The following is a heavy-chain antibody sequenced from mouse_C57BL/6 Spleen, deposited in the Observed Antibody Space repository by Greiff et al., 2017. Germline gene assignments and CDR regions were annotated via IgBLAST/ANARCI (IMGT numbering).Heavy chain of an antibody. J-gene: IGHJ4*01. V-gene: IGHV1-7*01. CDR3: VRKGPIFYAMDY. Sequence: LVESGAELAKPGASVKLSCKASGYTFTSYWMHWVKQRPGQGLEWIGYINPSSGYTKYNQKFKDKATLTADKSSSTAYMQLGSPTYVDSSGYYRVRKGPIFYAMDYWGQGTSVTVSS. CDR1: GYTFTSYW. CDR2: INPSSGYT. D-gene: IGHD6-5*01.